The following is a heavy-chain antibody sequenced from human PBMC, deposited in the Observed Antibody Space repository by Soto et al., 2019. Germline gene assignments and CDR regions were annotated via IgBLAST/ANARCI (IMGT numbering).Heavy chain of an antibody. D-gene: IGHD5-12*01. CDR1: GFTFSSYD. Sequence: GGSLRLSCAASGFTFSSYDMHWVRQATGKGLEWVSAIGTAGDTYYPGSVKGRFTISRENAKNSLYLQMNSLRAEDTAVYYCVAVATIKDHYYGMDVWGQGTTVTVSS. CDR3: VAVATIKDHYYGMDV. J-gene: IGHJ6*02. V-gene: IGHV3-13*01. CDR2: IGTAGDT.